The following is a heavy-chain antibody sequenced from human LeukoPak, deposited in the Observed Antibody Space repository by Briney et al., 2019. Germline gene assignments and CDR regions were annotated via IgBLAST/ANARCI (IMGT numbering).Heavy chain of an antibody. CDR1: GAFISSYY. CDR2: IDYSGST. CDR3: ARLAYGSDGGLLFDY. J-gene: IGHJ4*02. V-gene: IGHV4-59*12. D-gene: IGHD3-10*01. Sequence: PSETLSLTCTVSGAFISSYYWSWIRQPPGKGLEWIGYIDYSGSTNYNPSLKSRVSMSVDTSKNQFSLKLSSVTAADTAVYYCARLAYGSDGGLLFDYWGQGTLVTVSS.